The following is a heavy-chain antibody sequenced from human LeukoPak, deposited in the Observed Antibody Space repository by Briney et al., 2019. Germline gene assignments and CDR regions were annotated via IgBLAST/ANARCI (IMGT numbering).Heavy chain of an antibody. CDR1: GFTFSVSV. D-gene: IGHD3-10*01. V-gene: IGHV3-64*01. Sequence: GGSLRLSCAASGFTFSVSVVHWVRQAPGKGLEYVSVISSNGGSTSYANSVKGRFTISRDNSKNTLYLQMGSLRAEDMAVYYCARDLSGGGLDYWGQGTLVTVSS. CDR2: ISSNGGST. J-gene: IGHJ4*02. CDR3: ARDLSGGGLDY.